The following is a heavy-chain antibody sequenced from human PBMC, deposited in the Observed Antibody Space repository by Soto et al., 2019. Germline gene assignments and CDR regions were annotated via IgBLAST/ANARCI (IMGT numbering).Heavy chain of an antibody. J-gene: IGHJ4*02. CDR3: ARRYCSGGNCPGIGFDY. CDR2: FGRVGDR. Sequence: EVQLVQSGGGLVQPGGSLRLSCATSGFTFRIFDMHWVRQAPGKGLEWVSGFGRVGDRYYSGSVKGRFIVSRDDAKNSXXXQMNSLGAGDTAVYYCARRYCSGGNCPGIGFDYWGQGTPVTVSS. CDR1: GFTFRIFD. V-gene: IGHV3-13*01. D-gene: IGHD2-15*01.